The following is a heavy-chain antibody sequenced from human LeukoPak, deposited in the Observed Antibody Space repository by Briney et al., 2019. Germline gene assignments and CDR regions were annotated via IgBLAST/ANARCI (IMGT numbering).Heavy chain of an antibody. J-gene: IGHJ4*02. D-gene: IGHD3-22*01. Sequence: GGSLRLSCTGSGFTFRTYGFSWVRQAPGKGLEWVSATGSNGVTYYADSVKGRFTISRDNSKNALYLQMNGLRADDTAVYYCGIRDTSDYYVFWGQGTLVTVSS. V-gene: IGHV3-23*01. CDR1: GFTFRTYG. CDR3: GIRDTSDYYVF. CDR2: TGSNGVT.